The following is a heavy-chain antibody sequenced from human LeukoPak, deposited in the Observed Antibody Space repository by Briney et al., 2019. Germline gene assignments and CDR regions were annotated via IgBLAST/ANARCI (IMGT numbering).Heavy chain of an antibody. CDR3: ARGGQQWLANGYFFDY. Sequence: GGSLRLSCAASGFTFSSYSMNWVRQAPGKGLEWVSSISSSSSYIYYADSVKGRFTISRGNAKNSLYLQMNSLRAEDTAVYYCARGGQQWLANGYFFDYWGQGTLVTVSS. J-gene: IGHJ4*02. CDR2: ISSSSSYI. D-gene: IGHD6-19*01. V-gene: IGHV3-21*01. CDR1: GFTFSSYS.